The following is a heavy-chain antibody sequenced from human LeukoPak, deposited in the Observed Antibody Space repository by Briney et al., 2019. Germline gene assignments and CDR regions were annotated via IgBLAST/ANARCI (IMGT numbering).Heavy chain of an antibody. J-gene: IGHJ2*01. CDR2: ISISGDGT. CDR3: ARRPTSLGYFDV. Sequence: GGSVRLSCAASGFTFSKHAMSWVRQAPGKGLEWVSVISISGDGTYYADSVKGRFTISRDNSKNTLYMQMKSLRAGDTAVYYCARRPTSLGYFDVWGRGTLVTVSS. V-gene: IGHV3-23*01. CDR1: GFTFSKHA.